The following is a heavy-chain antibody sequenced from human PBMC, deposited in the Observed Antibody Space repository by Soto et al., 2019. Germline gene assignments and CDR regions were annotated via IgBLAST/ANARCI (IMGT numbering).Heavy chain of an antibody. CDR2: IYYNGIT. CDR3: ARARFYGSERTVFDF. J-gene: IGHJ4*02. Sequence: QVQLQESGPGLVKPSQTLSLTCTVSRGSVSSGGYYWSWIRQHPGKGLEWIGYIYYNGITDYNPSLKSRLIISVDTSKNQFSLILSSVPAADTAVYYCARARFYGSERTVFDFWGQGTLVTVSS. D-gene: IGHD3-10*01. V-gene: IGHV4-31*03. CDR1: RGSVSSGGYY.